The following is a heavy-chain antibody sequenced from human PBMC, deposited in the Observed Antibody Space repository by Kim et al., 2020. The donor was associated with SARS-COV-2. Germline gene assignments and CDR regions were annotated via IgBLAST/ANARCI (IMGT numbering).Heavy chain of an antibody. J-gene: IGHJ4*02. CDR2: ST. CDR3: ARALDSTGFYN. V-gene: IGHV4-34*01. D-gene: IGHD3-22*01. Sequence: STHSNPSLKDRVSISVDMSKSQFYLKLASVTAADTAVYFCARALDSTGFYNWGQGTLVTVSS.